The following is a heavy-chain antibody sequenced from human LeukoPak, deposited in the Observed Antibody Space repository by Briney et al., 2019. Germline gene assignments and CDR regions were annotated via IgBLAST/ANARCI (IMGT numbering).Heavy chain of an antibody. CDR1: GYTFTDYA. V-gene: IGHV1-3*02. D-gene: IGHD1-14*01. Sequence: ASVKVSCKASGYTFTDYALHWVRQAPGQRLEWMGWTNGATGNTRFSQDLQDRLTITIDTSASTAYMELSSLRSEDTAVYYCARSPGGNARTWLDYWGQGTLVTVSS. J-gene: IGHJ4*02. CDR2: TNGATGNT. CDR3: ARSPGGNARTWLDY.